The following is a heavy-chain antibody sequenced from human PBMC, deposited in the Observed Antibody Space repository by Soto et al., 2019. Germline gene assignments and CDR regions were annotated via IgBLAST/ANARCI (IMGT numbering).Heavy chain of an antibody. D-gene: IGHD3-22*01. CDR1: GFTFSSYA. Sequence: GGSLRLSCTASGFTFSSYAMSWVRQAPGKGLEWVSAISGSGGSTYYADSVKGRFTISRDNSKNTLYLQMNSLRAEDTAVYYCAKAPYYYDSSGYYYPDAFDIWGQVTMVTVSS. CDR2: ISGSGGST. J-gene: IGHJ3*02. V-gene: IGHV3-23*01. CDR3: AKAPYYYDSSGYYYPDAFDI.